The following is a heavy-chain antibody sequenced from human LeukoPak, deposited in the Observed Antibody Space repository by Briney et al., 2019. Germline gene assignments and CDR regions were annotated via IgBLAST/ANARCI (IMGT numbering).Heavy chain of an antibody. V-gene: IGHV3-30*04. CDR1: GFTFSSYA. CDR2: ISYDGSNK. D-gene: IGHD3-22*01. J-gene: IGHJ4*02. Sequence: GGSLRLSCAASGFTFSSYAMHWVRQAPGKGLEWVAVISYDGSNKYYADSVKGQFTIDRDNSKNTVYLQMNSLRPDDTAIYFCARQESRNYYYEGLDYWGQGNLVTVSS. CDR3: ARQESRNYYYEGLDY.